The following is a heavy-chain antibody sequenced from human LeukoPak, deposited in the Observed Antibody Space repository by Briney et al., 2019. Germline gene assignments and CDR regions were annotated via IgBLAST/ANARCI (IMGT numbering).Heavy chain of an antibody. CDR1: GYTFTSYG. CDR2: INPSSGGT. V-gene: IGHV1-2*02. CDR3: ARGRVRDSPYFDY. D-gene: IGHD1-1*01. J-gene: IGHJ4*02. Sequence: ASVKVSCKASGYTFTSYGISWVRQAPGQGLEWMGWINPSSGGTNYAQNFQGRVTMTRDTSITTAYMELSSLTYDDTAVYYCARGRVRDSPYFDYWGQGTLVTVSS.